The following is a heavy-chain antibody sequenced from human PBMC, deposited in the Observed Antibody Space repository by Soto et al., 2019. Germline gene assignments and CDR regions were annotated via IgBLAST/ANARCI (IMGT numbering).Heavy chain of an antibody. D-gene: IGHD3-22*01. CDR2: IDWDDDK. CDR3: ARIHPGRSGFPFDY. J-gene: IGHJ4*02. V-gene: IGHV2-70*11. CDR1: GFSLSTSGMF. Sequence: SGPTLVNPTQTLTLTCTFSGFSLSTSGMFVSWIRQPPVKALQWLARIDWDDDKYYSPSLKTRLTISKDTSKNQVVLTMTNMDPVDSATYYCARIHPGRSGFPFDYWGQGILVTVSS.